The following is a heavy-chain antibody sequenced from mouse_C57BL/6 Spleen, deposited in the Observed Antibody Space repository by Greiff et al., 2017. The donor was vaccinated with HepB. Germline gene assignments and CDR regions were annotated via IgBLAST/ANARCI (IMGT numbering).Heavy chain of an antibody. CDR1: GYTFTDYN. D-gene: IGHD1-1*01. V-gene: IGHV1-18*01. Sequence: VHVQQSGPELVKPGASVKIPCKASGYTFTDYNMDWVKQSHGKSLEWIGDINPNNGGTIYNQKFKGKATLTVDKSSSTAYMELRSLTSEDTAVYYCARWDYYGSRDAMDYWGQGTSVTVSS. CDR3: ARWDYYGSRDAMDY. CDR2: INPNNGGT. J-gene: IGHJ4*01.